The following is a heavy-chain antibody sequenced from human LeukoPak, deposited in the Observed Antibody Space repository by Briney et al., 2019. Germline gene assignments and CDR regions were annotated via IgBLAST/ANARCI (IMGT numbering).Heavy chain of an antibody. J-gene: IGHJ4*02. D-gene: IGHD3-16*02. Sequence: PSETLSLTCTVSGGSISSSSYYWGWIRQPPGKGLEWIGSIYYRGSTYYNPSLKSRVTISVDTSKNQFSLKLSSVTAADTAVYYCARSLSYYFDYWGQGTLVTVSS. CDR1: GGSISSSSYY. V-gene: IGHV4-39*01. CDR3: ARSLSYYFDY. CDR2: IYYRGST.